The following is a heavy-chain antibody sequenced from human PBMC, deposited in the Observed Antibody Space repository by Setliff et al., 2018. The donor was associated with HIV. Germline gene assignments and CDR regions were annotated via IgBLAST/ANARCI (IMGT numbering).Heavy chain of an antibody. D-gene: IGHD2-2*01. CDR1: GYSMSSGYY. V-gene: IGHV4-38-2*01. CDR3: ARHAAGPDGPFDY. CDR2: VYHTGST. Sequence: SETLSLTCGVSGYSMSSGYYWGWIRQPPGKGLEWIGNVYHTGSTYYDPSLKSRVTISVDTSKNQFSLKLSSVIAADTAVYYCARHAAGPDGPFDYWGQGTLVTVSS. J-gene: IGHJ4*02.